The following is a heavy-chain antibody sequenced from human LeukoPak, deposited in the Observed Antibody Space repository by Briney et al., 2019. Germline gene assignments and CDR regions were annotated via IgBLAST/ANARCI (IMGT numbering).Heavy chain of an antibody. CDR3: AATEPGSYYNPFDY. CDR1: GGSFSSYY. D-gene: IGHD3-10*01. Sequence: SETLSLTCTLSGGSFSSYYWSWIRQPPGKGLEWIGRIYTSGSTNYNPSLKSRVTMSVDTSKNQFSLKLSSVTAADTAVCYCAATEPGSYYNPFDYWGQGTLVTVSS. V-gene: IGHV4-4*07. J-gene: IGHJ4*02. CDR2: IYTSGST.